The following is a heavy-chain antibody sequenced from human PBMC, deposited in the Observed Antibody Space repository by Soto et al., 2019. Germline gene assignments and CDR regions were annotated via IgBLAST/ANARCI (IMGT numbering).Heavy chain of an antibody. Sequence: SETLSLTCSVSGGSITCYYWSWIRQPAGKGLEWVGRIYTSGGTNYNPSLESRVTMSADTSRKQFSLKLTSVTAADTAVYYCARGAVAGVDYGMAVWGRGTTVTVSS. CDR1: GGSITCYY. CDR3: ARGAVAGVDYGMAV. CDR2: IYTSGGT. V-gene: IGHV4-4*07. D-gene: IGHD6-13*01. J-gene: IGHJ6*02.